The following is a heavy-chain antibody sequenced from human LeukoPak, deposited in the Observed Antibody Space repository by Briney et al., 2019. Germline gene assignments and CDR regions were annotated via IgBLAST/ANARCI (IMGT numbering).Heavy chain of an antibody. V-gene: IGHV1-69*13. CDR1: GGTFSSYA. D-gene: IGHD3-22*01. CDR3: ARGSNAYYYDSSGYSDY. J-gene: IGHJ4*02. Sequence: SVKVSCKASGGTFSSYAISWVRQAPGQGLEWMGGIIPIFGTANYAQKFQGRVTITADESTSTAYMELSSLRSEDTAVYYCARGSNAYYYDSSGYSDYWGQGTLVTVSS. CDR2: IIPIFGTA.